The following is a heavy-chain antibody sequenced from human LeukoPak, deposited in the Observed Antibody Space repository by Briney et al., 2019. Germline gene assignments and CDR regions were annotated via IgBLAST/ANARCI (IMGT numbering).Heavy chain of an antibody. V-gene: IGHV1-8*02. D-gene: IGHD2-15*01. CDR1: GYTFTSYA. CDR3: ARGRCSGGSCAQGY. Sequence: ASVKVSCKASGYTFTSYAMNWVRQAPGQGLAWMGWMNPNSGNTGYAQKFQGRVTMTRNTSISTAYMQLSSLRSEDTAVYYCARGRCSGGSCAQGYWGQGTLVTVSS. CDR2: MNPNSGNT. J-gene: IGHJ4*02.